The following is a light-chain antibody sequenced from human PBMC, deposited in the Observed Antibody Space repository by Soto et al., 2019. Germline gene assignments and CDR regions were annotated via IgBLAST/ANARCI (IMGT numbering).Light chain of an antibody. V-gene: IGKV3-11*01. CDR2: DAS. CDR1: QSVSSY. Sequence: EIVWTQSPATLSLSPGERATLSCRASQSVSSYLAWYQQKPGQAPRLLIYDASNRATGIPARFSGSGSGTEFTLTISSLEPEDFAVYYCQQRSNWPRTFGQGTKLEIK. CDR3: QQRSNWPRT. J-gene: IGKJ2*02.